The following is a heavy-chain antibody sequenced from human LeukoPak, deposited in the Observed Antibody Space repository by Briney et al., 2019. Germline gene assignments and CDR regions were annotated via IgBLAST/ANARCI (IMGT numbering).Heavy chain of an antibody. Sequence: ASVKVSCKASGYTFTSYYMHWLRQAPGQGLEWMGIINPSGGSTSYAQKFQGRVTMTRDTSTSTVYMELSSLRSEDTAVYYCAREGYYYDSSGYYPYWGQGTLVTVSS. CDR1: GYTFTSYY. CDR3: AREGYYYDSSGYYPY. V-gene: IGHV1-46*01. D-gene: IGHD3-22*01. J-gene: IGHJ4*02. CDR2: INPSGGST.